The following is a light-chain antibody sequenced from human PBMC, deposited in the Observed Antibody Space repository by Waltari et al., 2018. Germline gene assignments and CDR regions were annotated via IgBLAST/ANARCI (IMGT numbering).Light chain of an antibody. CDR3: SSYTTGSTRYV. Sequence: QSALTQPASVSGSPGQSITISCTGTSSDIGAYNFVSWYQKHPGKAPKVMIYDVNHRPSGVFIRFSGSKSGNTASLTISGLQAEDEADYYCSSYTTGSTRYVFGSGTKVTVL. CDR2: DVN. V-gene: IGLV2-14*03. J-gene: IGLJ1*01. CDR1: SSDIGAYNF.